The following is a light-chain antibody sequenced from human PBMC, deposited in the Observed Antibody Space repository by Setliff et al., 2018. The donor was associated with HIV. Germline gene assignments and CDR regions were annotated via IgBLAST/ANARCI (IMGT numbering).Light chain of an antibody. V-gene: IGLV2-14*03. Sequence: QSVLTQPASVSGSPGPSITISCTGTRSDVGGYHYVSWYQQHPGKAPKLMMSAVSNRPSGVSNRFSGSKSGYTASLTISGLQAEDEADYYCSSYTSSTPLYVFGTGTKVTVL. CDR3: SSYTSSTPLYV. CDR1: RSDVGGYHY. J-gene: IGLJ1*01. CDR2: AVS.